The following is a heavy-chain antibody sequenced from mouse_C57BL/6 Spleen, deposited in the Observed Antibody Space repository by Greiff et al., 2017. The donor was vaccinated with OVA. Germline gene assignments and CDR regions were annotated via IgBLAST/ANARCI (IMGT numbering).Heavy chain of an antibody. CDR2: IYPGDGDT. V-gene: IGHV1-80*01. D-gene: IGHD2-1*01. CDR1: GYAFSSYW. J-gene: IGHJ4*01. Sequence: QVQLQQSGAELVKPGASVKISCKASGYAFSSYWMNWVKQRPGKGLEWIGQIYPGDGDTNYNGKFKGKATLTADKSSSTAYMQLSSLTSADSAVYFCATYGNTGFYAMDYWGQGTSVTVSS. CDR3: ATYGNTGFYAMDY.